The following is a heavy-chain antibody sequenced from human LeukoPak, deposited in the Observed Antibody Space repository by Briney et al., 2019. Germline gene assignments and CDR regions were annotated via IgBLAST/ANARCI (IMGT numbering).Heavy chain of an antibody. CDR3: ARSLHSSGYYDY. CDR1: GFTFSSYA. CDR2: ISYDGSNK. V-gene: IGHV3-30-3*01. D-gene: IGHD3-22*01. Sequence: GGSLRLSCAASGFTFSSYAMHWVRQAPGKGLEWVAVISYDGSNKYYADSVKGRFTISRDNSKNTLYPQMNSLRAEDTAVYYCARSLHSSGYYDYWGQGTLVTVSP. J-gene: IGHJ4*02.